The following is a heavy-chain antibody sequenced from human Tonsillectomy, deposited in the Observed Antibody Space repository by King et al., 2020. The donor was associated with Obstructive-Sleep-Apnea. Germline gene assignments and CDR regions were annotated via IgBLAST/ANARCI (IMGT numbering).Heavy chain of an antibody. CDR2: IYWDDDK. Sequence: GAGATLVKPPQTLTLTCTFSGFSLSTSGVGVGWIRQPPGKALEWLALIYWDDDKRYSPSLKSRLTITKDTSKNQVVLTMTNMDPVDTATYYCAHTRITMVRGANLDYWGQGTLVTVSS. J-gene: IGHJ4*02. V-gene: IGHV2-5*02. CDR1: GFSLSTSGVG. D-gene: IGHD3-10*01. CDR3: AHTRITMVRGANLDY.